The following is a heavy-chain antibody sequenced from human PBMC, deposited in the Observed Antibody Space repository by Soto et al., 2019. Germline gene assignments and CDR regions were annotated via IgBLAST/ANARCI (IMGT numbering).Heavy chain of an antibody. CDR2: MYNTGST. Sequence: PSETLSLTCTVSGGSISWYDVSWIRQPPGKGLEWIGYMYNTGSTVYNPSFKSRVTISVDTSKNQFSLKLNSVTAADTAVYYCARDLWGYCGTDCYPLDVWGQGTTVTVSS. D-gene: IGHD2-21*02. V-gene: IGHV4-59*01. J-gene: IGHJ6*02. CDR3: ARDLWGYCGTDCYPLDV. CDR1: GGSISWYD.